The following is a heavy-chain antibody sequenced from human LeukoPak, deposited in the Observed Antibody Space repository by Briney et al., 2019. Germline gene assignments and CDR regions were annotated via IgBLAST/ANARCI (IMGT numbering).Heavy chain of an antibody. J-gene: IGHJ2*01. CDR1: GFTFSSYS. CDR3: AREQEIQGIPLWFGELGYFDL. V-gene: IGHV3-21*01. Sequence: GGSLRLSCAASGFTFSSYSMNWVRQAPGKGLEWVSSISSSSSYIYYADSVKGRFTISRDNAKNSLYLQMNSLRAEDTAVYYCAREQEIQGIPLWFGELGYFDLWGRGTLVTVSS. CDR2: ISSSSSYI. D-gene: IGHD3-10*01.